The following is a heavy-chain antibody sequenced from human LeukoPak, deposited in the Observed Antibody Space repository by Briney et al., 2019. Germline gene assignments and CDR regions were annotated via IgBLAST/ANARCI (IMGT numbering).Heavy chain of an antibody. J-gene: IGHJ4*02. CDR2: IYSDGTT. D-gene: IGHD3-10*01. CDR3: ARLRIKAGNFDY. V-gene: IGHV3-53*04. CDR1: GFTVSSNY. Sequence: GGSLRLSCAASGFTVSSNYMSWVRQAPGKGLEWVSLIYSDGTTYYADSVRHRFTISRHTSKNTLSLQMNSLRAEDTAVYYCARLRIKAGNFDYWGQGTLVTVSS.